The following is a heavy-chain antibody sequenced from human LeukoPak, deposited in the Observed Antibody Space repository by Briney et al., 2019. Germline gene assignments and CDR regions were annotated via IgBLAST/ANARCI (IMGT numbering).Heavy chain of an antibody. CDR3: AREAGYSYALGY. J-gene: IGHJ4*02. CDR1: GFTFSSYS. V-gene: IGHV3-48*01. CDR2: ISGSSSTI. D-gene: IGHD5-18*01. Sequence: GGSPRLSCAASGFTFSSYSMNWVRQAPGKGLEWVSYISGSSSTIYYADSVKGRFTISRDSAKNSPYLQMNSLRAEDTAVYYCAREAGYSYALGYWGQGTLVTVSS.